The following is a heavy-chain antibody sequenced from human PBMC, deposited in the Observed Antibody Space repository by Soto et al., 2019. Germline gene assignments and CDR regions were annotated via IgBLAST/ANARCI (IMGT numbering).Heavy chain of an antibody. CDR2: IYYSGST. D-gene: IGHD3-22*01. J-gene: IGHJ5*02. Sequence: SETVSLTCTVSGCSISSGDYYWSGIRQPPGKGLEWVGYIYYSGSTYYNPSLKSRVTLSVDTSKNQFSLKLSSVTAADTAVYYCARDPYYYDSSEGFDPWGQGTLVTVSS. CDR1: GCSISSGDYY. CDR3: ARDPYYYDSSEGFDP. V-gene: IGHV4-30-4*01.